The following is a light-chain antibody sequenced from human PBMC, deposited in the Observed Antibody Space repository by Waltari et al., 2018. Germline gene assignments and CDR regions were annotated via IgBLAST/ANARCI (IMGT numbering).Light chain of an antibody. CDR2: GAS. Sequence: EIVLTQSPGNLSLSPGERATLSCRASQSVSSSYLAWYQQKPGQAPRLLIYGASSRAIGIPDRFSGSASGTDFTLTISRLEPEDFAVYYCQQYGSSPKTFGQGTKVEIK. V-gene: IGKV3-20*01. CDR1: QSVSSSY. CDR3: QQYGSSPKT. J-gene: IGKJ1*01.